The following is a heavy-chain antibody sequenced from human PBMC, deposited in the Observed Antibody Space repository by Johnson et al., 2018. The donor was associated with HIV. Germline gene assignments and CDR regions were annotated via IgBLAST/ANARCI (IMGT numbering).Heavy chain of an antibody. V-gene: IGHV3-33*06. CDR2: IWYDGGIK. CDR3: AKDRGSPGIPAAFDI. CDR1: GFTFSYYG. J-gene: IGHJ3*02. Sequence: QVQLVESGGGVVQPGRSLRLSCASSGFTFSYYGMHWVRQAPGKGLEWVAVIWYDGGIKYYADSVKGRFTISRVNSKNTLYLQMNSLRVEDTAVYYCAKDRGSPGIPAAFDIWGQGTLVTVSS. D-gene: IGHD3-10*01.